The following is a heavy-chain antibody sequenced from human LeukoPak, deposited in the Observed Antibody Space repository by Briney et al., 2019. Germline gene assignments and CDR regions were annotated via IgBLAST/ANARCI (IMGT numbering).Heavy chain of an antibody. Sequence: GRSLRLSCAASGFTFSSYGMHWVRQAPGKGLEWVAVISYDGSNKYYADSVKGRFTISRDNSKNTLYLQMNSLRAEDTAVYYCAKDYPDGDYLGYWGQGTLVTVSS. D-gene: IGHD4-17*01. CDR3: AKDYPDGDYLGY. J-gene: IGHJ4*02. V-gene: IGHV3-30*18. CDR1: GFTFSSYG. CDR2: ISYDGSNK.